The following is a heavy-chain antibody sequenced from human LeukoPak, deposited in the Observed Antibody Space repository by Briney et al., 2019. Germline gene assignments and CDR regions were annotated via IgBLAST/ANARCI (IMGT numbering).Heavy chain of an antibody. CDR2: IYGGGANT. J-gene: IGHJ4*02. V-gene: IGHV3-23*01. D-gene: IGHD6-19*01. CDR3: AKRITVAAGIYFDS. Sequence: GGSLRLSCVGSGFSFSSFAMTWVRQAPGKGLEWVSTIYGGGANTFYADSVKGRFTISRDDSKNMQFLQMDGLRPEDTAVYFCAKRITVAAGIYFDSWGQGTLVTVSS. CDR1: GFSFSSFA.